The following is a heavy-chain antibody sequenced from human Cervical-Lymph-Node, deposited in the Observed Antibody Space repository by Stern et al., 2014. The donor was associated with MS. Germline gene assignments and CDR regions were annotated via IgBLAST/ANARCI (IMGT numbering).Heavy chain of an antibody. CDR1: GFTFTSSA. D-gene: IGHD3-22*01. J-gene: IGHJ3*02. CDR3: AAINDYYDSSGYDAFDI. V-gene: IGHV1-58*01. CDR2: TLIGSGNT. Sequence: QLVESGPEVKKPGSSVNVSCQASGFTFTSSAVQWVRQAPGKRLAWVGWTLIGSGNTSYAQKFQERVTIARDMSTSAAYMELSSLRSEDTAVYYCAAINDYYDSSGYDAFDIWGQGTMVTVSS.